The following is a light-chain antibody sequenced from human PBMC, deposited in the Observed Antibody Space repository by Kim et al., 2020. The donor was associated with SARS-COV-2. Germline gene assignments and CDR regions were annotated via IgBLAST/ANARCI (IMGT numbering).Light chain of an antibody. CDR2: AAT. CDR3: QQYTNYPPT. CDR1: HDIINY. J-gene: IGKJ1*01. V-gene: IGKV1-16*01. Sequence: AAVGDEVSITYRASHDIINYLAWFQQQPGKAPKSLIYAATSLQSRVPSRCSGSRSWTDFTPTISSLQPEEFATSYCQQYTNYPPTFGPGTKVDIK.